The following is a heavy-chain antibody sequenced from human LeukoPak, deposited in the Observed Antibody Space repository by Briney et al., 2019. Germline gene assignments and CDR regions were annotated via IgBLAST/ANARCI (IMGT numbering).Heavy chain of an antibody. CDR2: INPNSGGT. CDR3: AREAVVTDYYFDY. Sequence: GASVKVSCKASGYTFTGYYMHWVRQAPRQGLEWMGWINPNSGGTNYAQKFQGRVTMTRDTSISTAYMELSRLRSDDTAVYYCAREAVVTDYYFDYWGQGTLVTVSS. CDR1: GYTFTGYY. J-gene: IGHJ4*02. V-gene: IGHV1-2*02. D-gene: IGHD4-23*01.